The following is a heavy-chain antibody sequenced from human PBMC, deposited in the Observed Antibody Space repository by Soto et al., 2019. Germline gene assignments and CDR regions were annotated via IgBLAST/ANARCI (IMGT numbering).Heavy chain of an antibody. Sequence: QVQLQESGPGPVKPSETLSLTCTVSGGSISSYYWSWIRQPPGKGLEWIGHIYYNGSTNYNPSLKSRVTITLDTSKNQSSLTLSSVTGADTAVYYCARTTSGYSLEFDYWGQGTLVTVSS. V-gene: IGHV4-59*01. J-gene: IGHJ4*02. CDR1: GGSISSYY. CDR3: ARTTSGYSLEFDY. D-gene: IGHD3-22*01. CDR2: IYYNGST.